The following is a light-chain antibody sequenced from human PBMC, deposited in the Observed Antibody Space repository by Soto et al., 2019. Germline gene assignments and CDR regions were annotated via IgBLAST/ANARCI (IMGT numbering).Light chain of an antibody. CDR1: QSVSSNS. CDR2: GAS. Sequence: EIVLTQSPGTLSLSPGERATLSCRASQSVSSNSFSWYHQKPGQAPRLLIYGASSRATGIPDRFSGSGSGTDFTLTISRLEPEDFAVDYCQQYANSTYTFGQGTKLEIK. CDR3: QQYANSTYT. J-gene: IGKJ2*01. V-gene: IGKV3-20*01.